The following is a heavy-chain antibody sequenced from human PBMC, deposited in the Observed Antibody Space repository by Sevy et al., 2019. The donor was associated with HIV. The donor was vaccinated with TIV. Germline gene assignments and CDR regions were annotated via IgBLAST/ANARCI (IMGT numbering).Heavy chain of an antibody. J-gene: IGHJ4*02. V-gene: IGHV4-4*07. CDR2: IYSSGYT. CDR3: AKVSILYSGGLYFDY. D-gene: IGHD2-21*01. Sequence: SETLSLTCTVSGGSIINYYWSWIRQPAGKGLEWIGRIYSSGYTHYSPALKSRVTMSVDTSKNQFSLRLMSVTAADTAVYYCAKVSILYSGGLYFDYWGQGTPVTVSS. CDR1: GGSIINYY.